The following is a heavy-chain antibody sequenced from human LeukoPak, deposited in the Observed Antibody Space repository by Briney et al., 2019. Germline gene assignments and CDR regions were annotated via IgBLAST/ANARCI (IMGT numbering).Heavy chain of an antibody. D-gene: IGHD1-14*01. CDR3: ARVTGTWYFDL. CDR1: GYSISSGYY. Sequence: PSETLSLTCTVSGYSISSGYYWGWVRQPPGKGLEWVGCIYHSGSTYGNPSLKSRVAISVDTSKNQFSLKLSSVTAADTAVYYCARVTGTWYFDLWGRGTLVTVS. J-gene: IGHJ2*01. V-gene: IGHV4-38-2*02. CDR2: IYHSGST.